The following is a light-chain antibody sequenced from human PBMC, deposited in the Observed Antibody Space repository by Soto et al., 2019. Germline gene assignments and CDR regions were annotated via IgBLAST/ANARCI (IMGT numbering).Light chain of an antibody. J-gene: IGKJ5*01. Sequence: EIVLTQSPGTLSLSPGERATLSCRASQSVGSNLAWYQQKPGQAPRLLIYGASTRATAIPARFSGSGSGTEFTLTITSLQSEDFAVYYCQQYNNWPLFGQGTRLEIK. CDR3: QQYNNWPL. V-gene: IGKV3-15*01. CDR1: QSVGSN. CDR2: GAS.